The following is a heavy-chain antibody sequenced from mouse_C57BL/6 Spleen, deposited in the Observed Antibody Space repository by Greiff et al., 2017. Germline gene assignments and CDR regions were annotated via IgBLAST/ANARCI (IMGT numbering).Heavy chain of an antibody. CDR1: GYAFSSYW. J-gene: IGHJ1*03. CDR3: ARSEGYDYWYIDV. D-gene: IGHD2-2*01. V-gene: IGHV1-80*01. CDR2: IYTGDGDT. Sequence: QVQLKQSGAELVKPGASVTISCTASGYAFSSYWIHWVKQRPGKGLEWVGKIYTGDGDTNYTGKFKGKATLTGDKSSSTAYMQLSSLTSEDSAVYCGARSEGYDYWYIDVWGTGTTVTVSS.